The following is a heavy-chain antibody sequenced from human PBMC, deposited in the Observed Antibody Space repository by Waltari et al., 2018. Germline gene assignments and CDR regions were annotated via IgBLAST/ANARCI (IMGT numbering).Heavy chain of an antibody. Sequence: QVQLQESGPGLVKPSETLSLTCPVSGYSISNGYYWSWIRQPPGKGLEWIGGIYHTGTTYYNASLKSRVTISVDTSKNQFSLNLSFVTAADTALYFCARGGSGSYMGSFDIWGQGPMVTVSS. CDR1: GYSISNGYY. CDR2: IYHTGTT. V-gene: IGHV4-38-2*02. D-gene: IGHD1-26*01. J-gene: IGHJ3*02. CDR3: ARGGSGSYMGSFDI.